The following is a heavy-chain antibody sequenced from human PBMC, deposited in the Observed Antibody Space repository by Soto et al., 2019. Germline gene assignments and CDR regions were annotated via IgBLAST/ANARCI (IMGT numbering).Heavy chain of an antibody. CDR3: TTALQYDFWSGPALGAIDI. CDR2: IKSKTDGGTT. CDR1: GFTFSNAW. D-gene: IGHD3-3*01. V-gene: IGHV3-15*01. Sequence: PGGSLRLSCAASGFTFSNAWMSWVRQAPGKGLEWVGRIKSKTDGGTTDYAAPVKGRFTISRDDSKNTLYLQMNSLKTEDTAVYYCTTALQYDFWSGPALGAIDIWGQGTMVTVSS. J-gene: IGHJ3*02.